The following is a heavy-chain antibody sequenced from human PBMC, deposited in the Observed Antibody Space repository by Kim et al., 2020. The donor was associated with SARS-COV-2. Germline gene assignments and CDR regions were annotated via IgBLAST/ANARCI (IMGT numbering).Heavy chain of an antibody. D-gene: IGHD2-2*01. J-gene: IGHJ6*02. CDR1: GYSFTSYW. V-gene: IGHV5-51*01. CDR2: IYPGDSDT. CDR3: ARFQTSRPSHPDIVVVPAAIRVYYYYGMDV. Sequence: GESLKISCKGSGYSFTSYWIGWVRQMPGKGLEWMGIIYPGDSDTRYSPSFQGQVTISADKSISTAYLQWSSLKASDTAMYYCARFQTSRPSHPDIVVVPAAIRVYYYYGMDVWGQGTTVTVSS.